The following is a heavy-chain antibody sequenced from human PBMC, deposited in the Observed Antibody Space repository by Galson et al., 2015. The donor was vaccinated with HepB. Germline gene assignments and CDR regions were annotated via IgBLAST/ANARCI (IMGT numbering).Heavy chain of an antibody. Sequence: SLRLSCAASGFTYSSYSMNWVRQAPGKGLEWVSSISSSSSYIYYADSVKGRFTISRDNAKNSLYLQMNSLRAEDTAVYYCARDGSTLGYCSSTSCDGDFDYWGQGTLVTVSS. V-gene: IGHV3-21*01. CDR3: ARDGSTLGYCSSTSCDGDFDY. CDR1: GFTYSSYS. D-gene: IGHD2-2*01. J-gene: IGHJ4*02. CDR2: ISSSSSYI.